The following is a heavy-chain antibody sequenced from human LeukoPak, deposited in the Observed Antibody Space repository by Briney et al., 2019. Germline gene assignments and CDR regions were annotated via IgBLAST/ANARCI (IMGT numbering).Heavy chain of an antibody. D-gene: IGHD2-15*01. V-gene: IGHV1-2*02. CDR3: ARGGRYCSSGTCYGGY. CDR1: GYSFTGYY. J-gene: IGHJ4*02. Sequence: GASVKVSCKASGYSFTGYYMHWVRQAPGQGLEWMGWINPNSGGTNYAQKFQGRVTMTRDTSISTGYMELSTLRSDDTAVYYRARGGRYCSSGTCYGGYWGQGTLVTVSS. CDR2: INPNSGGT.